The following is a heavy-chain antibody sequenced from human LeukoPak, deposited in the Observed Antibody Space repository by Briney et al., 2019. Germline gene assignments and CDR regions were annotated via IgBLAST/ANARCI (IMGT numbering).Heavy chain of an antibody. CDR2: ISAYNGNT. J-gene: IGHJ6*02. Sequence: ASVKVSCKASGYTFTSYGISWVRQAPGQGLEWMGWISAYNGNTNYAQKLQGRVTMTTDTSTSTAYMELRSLRSDDTAVYYCARDEDSGTRIYCSGGSCQYYYYYYGMDVWGQGTTVTVSS. V-gene: IGHV1-18*01. D-gene: IGHD2-15*01. CDR1: GYTFTSYG. CDR3: ARDEDSGTRIYCSGGSCQYYYYYYGMDV.